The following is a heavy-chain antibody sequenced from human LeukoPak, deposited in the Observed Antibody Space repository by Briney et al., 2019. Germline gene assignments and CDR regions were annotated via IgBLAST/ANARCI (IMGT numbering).Heavy chain of an antibody. D-gene: IGHD6-6*01. CDR2: IYFSGGT. CDR1: GDSISSSNCY. Sequence: SETLSLTCTVSGDSISSSNCYWGWIRQPPGKGLEWIGSIYFSGGTYYNASLKSRVTISVDTSKNQFSLKLSSVTAADTAVYYCARRIAALHRGWYRYWGQGTLVTVSS. V-gene: IGHV4-39*01. J-gene: IGHJ4*02. CDR3: ARRIAALHRGWYRY.